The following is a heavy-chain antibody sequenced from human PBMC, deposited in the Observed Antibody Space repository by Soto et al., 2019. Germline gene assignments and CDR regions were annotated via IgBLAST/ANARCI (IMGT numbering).Heavy chain of an antibody. D-gene: IGHD3-10*01. J-gene: IGHJ4*02. Sequence: GGSLRLSCAASGFTFSTYTMSWVRQTPGKGLEWVSAITSTSTFVSYEDSVQGRFIISRDNAKNSLSLQMNSLRAADTAIYFCARVEAAHYFDYWGQGTLVTVS. V-gene: IGHV3-21*04. CDR1: GFTFSTYT. CDR3: ARVEAAHYFDY. CDR2: ITSTSTFV.